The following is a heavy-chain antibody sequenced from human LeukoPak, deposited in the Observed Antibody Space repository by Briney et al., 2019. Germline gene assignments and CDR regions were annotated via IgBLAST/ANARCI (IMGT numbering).Heavy chain of an antibody. Sequence: PSETLSLTCAVYGGSFSGYYWSWIRQPPGKGLEWIGEINHSGSTNYNPSLKSRVTISVDTSKNQFSLKLSSVTAADTAAYYCATSSGWYYYGMDVWGQGTTVTVSS. CDR1: GGSFSGYY. V-gene: IGHV4-34*01. CDR3: ATSSGWYYYGMDV. CDR2: INHSGST. D-gene: IGHD6-19*01. J-gene: IGHJ6*02.